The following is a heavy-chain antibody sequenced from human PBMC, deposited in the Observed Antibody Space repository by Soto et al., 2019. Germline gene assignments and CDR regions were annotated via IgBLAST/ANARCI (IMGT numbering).Heavy chain of an antibody. D-gene: IGHD3-22*01. J-gene: IGHJ4*02. V-gene: IGHV3-64D*06. CDR3: GKAVFSGYYSALFDY. CDR1: GFTFSNYA. Sequence: GGSLRLSCSASGFTFSNYAMHWVRQAPGKGLEYVSAISSNGGNTYYADSVKGRFTISRDNSKNTLYLQMSSLRTEDTAVYYCGKAVFSGYYSALFDYGGQGTLVTVS. CDR2: ISSNGGNT.